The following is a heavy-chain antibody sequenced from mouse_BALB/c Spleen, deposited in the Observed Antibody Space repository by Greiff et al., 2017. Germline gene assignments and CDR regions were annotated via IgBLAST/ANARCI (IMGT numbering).Heavy chain of an antibody. Sequence: DVQLQESGAELVRPGALVKLSCKASGFNIKDYYMHWVKQRPEQGLEWIGWIDPENGNTIYDPKFQGKASITADTSSNTAYLQLSSLTSEDTAVYYCARGGYYSYWYFDVWGAGTTVTVSS. CDR1: GFNIKDYY. CDR3: ARGGYYSYWYFDV. J-gene: IGHJ1*01. CDR2: IDPENGNT. D-gene: IGHD2-3*01. V-gene: IGHV14-1*02.